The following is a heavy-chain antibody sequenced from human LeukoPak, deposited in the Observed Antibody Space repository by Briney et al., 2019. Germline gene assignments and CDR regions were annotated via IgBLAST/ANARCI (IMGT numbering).Heavy chain of an antibody. CDR1: GFTFSSYA. J-gene: IGHJ4*02. CDR2: ISGSGGST. V-gene: IGHV3-23*01. D-gene: IGHD4-17*01. Sequence: GGSLRLSCAASGFTFSSYAMSWVRQAPGKGLEWVSAISGSGGSTYYADSVKGRFSISRDNSKNTLYLQMNSLRAEDTAVYYCAKEVWRRTVTTPLDYWGQGTLVTVSS. CDR3: AKEVWRRTVTTPLDY.